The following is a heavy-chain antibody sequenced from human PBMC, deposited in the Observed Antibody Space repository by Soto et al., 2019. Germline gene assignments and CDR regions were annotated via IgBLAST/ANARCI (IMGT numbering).Heavy chain of an antibody. CDR3: ARGDSDLAVSEAAY. D-gene: IGHD2-15*01. J-gene: IGHJ1*01. CDR2: IYFSGVA. Sequence: QMQMQESGPRLVKPLETLSLTCTVSGASITDSYWSWIRQPPEKGLDWIGYIYFSGVATYNPSLKSRATMSRDTSKNEFSLKLTSVTAADTAIYYCARGDSDLAVSEAAYWGQGTLVTVSS. CDR1: GASITDSY. V-gene: IGHV4-59*01.